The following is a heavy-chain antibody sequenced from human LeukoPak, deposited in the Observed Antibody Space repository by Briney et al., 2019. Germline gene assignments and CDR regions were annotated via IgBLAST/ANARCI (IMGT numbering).Heavy chain of an antibody. CDR1: GITFSSYW. CDR2: INSDGSST. CDR3: AKDDAWLRFGE. Sequence: GGSLRLSCAASGITFSSYWMQWVRQAPGKGLVWVARINSDGSSTTYADSVRGRFTASRDYSKNTLYLEVISLTAEDTAVYYCAKDDAWLRFGEWSQGTLVTVSS. D-gene: IGHD3-10*01. V-gene: IGHV3-74*01. J-gene: IGHJ4*02.